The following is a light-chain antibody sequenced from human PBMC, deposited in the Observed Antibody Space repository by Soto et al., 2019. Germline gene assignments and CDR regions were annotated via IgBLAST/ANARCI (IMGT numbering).Light chain of an antibody. CDR2: DAS. CDR1: QSISSW. CDR3: QEYNSYSTTWT. J-gene: IGKJ1*01. V-gene: IGKV1-5*01. Sequence: DIQMTQSPSTLSASVGDRVTITCRASQSISSWLAWYQQKPGKAPKLLIYDASSLESGVPSRCSGSGSGTEFTLTISSLQYDDFATNYCQEYNSYSTTWTFGQGTK.